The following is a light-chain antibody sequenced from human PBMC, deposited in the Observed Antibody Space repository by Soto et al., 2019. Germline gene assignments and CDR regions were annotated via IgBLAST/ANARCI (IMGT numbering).Light chain of an antibody. J-gene: IGLJ3*02. CDR1: SSDIGGYNH. Sequence: QSVLTQPTSVSGSPGQSITISCTGVSSDIGGYNHVSWYQQHPGNVPRLIIYDVDNRPLGISNRFSGSQSGNTAPLSISGLQAEDEDDYYCCAYTARCTLTWVFGRGTKFTV. CDR2: DVD. V-gene: IGLV2-14*03. CDR3: CAYTARCTLTWV.